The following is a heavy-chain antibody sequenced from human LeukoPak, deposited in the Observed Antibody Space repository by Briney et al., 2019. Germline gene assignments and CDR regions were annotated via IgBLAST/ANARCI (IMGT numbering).Heavy chain of an antibody. V-gene: IGHV3-7*01. D-gene: IGHD3-16*02. CDR3: ARDPPSLSCVDV. J-gene: IGHJ6*04. CDR1: GLSFSNYW. Sequence: GGSLRLSCAASGLSFSNYWMNWVRQSPGKGLEWVANIKYDGTQQTYVDSVKGRFTISLDNAKNSLYLQMNSLRVEDTAVYYCARDPPSLSCVDVWGKGTTVTVSS. CDR2: IKYDGTQQ.